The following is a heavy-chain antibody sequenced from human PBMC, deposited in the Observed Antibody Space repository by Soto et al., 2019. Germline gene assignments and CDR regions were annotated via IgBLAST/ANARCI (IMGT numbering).Heavy chain of an antibody. CDR1: GGSISSYY. CDR2: IYYSGST. CDR3: ARYSAASGTYYFDY. V-gene: IGHV4-59*01. D-gene: IGHD6-13*01. J-gene: IGHJ4*01. Sequence: SETLSLTCTVSGGSISSYYWSWIRQPPGKGLEWIGYIYYSGSTNYNPSLKSRVTISVDTSKNQFSLMLGSVTAADTVVYYCARYSAASGTYYFDYWGQGTLVTVSS.